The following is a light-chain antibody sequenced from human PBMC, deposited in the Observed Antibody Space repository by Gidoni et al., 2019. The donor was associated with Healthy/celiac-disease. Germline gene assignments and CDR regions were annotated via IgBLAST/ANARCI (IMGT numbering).Light chain of an antibody. J-gene: IGKJ2*01. V-gene: IGKV1-5*01. CDR1: QSISSW. Sequence: PSTLSASVGARVTITCRASQSISSWLAWYQQKPGKAPKLLIYDASSLESGVPSRFSGSGSGTEFTLTISSLQPDDFATYYCQQYNSYLYTFGQGTKLEIK. CDR3: QQYNSYLYT. CDR2: DAS.